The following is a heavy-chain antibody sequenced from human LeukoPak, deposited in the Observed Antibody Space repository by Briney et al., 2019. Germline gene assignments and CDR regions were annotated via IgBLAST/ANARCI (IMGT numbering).Heavy chain of an antibody. J-gene: IGHJ6*02. CDR2: INTNNGNP. V-gene: IGHV7-4-1*02. CDR3: ARYCSGGSCSYYYGMDV. D-gene: IGHD2-15*01. CDR1: GYTFTSYA. Sequence: GASVKVSCKASGYTFTSYAMNWVRQAPGQGLEWMGWINTNNGNPTYAQGFTGRFVFSLDTSVSTVYLQISSLKAEDTAVYYCARYCSGGSCSYYYGMDVWGQGNTVTVSS.